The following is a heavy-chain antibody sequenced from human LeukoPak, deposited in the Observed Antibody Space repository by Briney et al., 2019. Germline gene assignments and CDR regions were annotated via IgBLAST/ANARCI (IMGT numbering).Heavy chain of an antibody. CDR2: LYSGGST. CDR1: GFTVSSNY. CDR3: AAIAARSNY. Sequence: GGSLRLSCAASGFTVSSNYVSCVRQAPGKGLEWGSVLYSGGSTYYADSVKGRFTISRDNSKNTLYLQMNSLRAKDTAVYYCAAIAARSNYWGQGTLVTVSS. D-gene: IGHD6-13*01. V-gene: IGHV3-53*01. J-gene: IGHJ4*02.